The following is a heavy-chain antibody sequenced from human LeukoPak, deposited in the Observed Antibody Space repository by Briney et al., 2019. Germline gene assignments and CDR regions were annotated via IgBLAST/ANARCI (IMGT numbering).Heavy chain of an antibody. D-gene: IGHD3-10*01. Sequence: PSETLSLTCTVSGGSISSYYWSWIRQPAGKGLEWIGRIYTSGSTYYNPPLKSRVTISEDTSKNQFSLKLRSVTAADTAVYYCARGPRFGELLWHWFDPWGQGTLVTVSS. CDR2: IYTSGST. CDR3: ARGPRFGELLWHWFDP. V-gene: IGHV4-4*07. CDR1: GGSISSYY. J-gene: IGHJ5*02.